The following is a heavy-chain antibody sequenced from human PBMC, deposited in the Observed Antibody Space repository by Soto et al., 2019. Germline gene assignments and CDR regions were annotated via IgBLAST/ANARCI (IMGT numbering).Heavy chain of an antibody. D-gene: IGHD3-22*01. CDR2: IWYDGSNK. Sequence: PGGVLRLYCAAPGFTFSSNGMHWVRQAPGKGLEWVAVIWYDGSNKYYADSVKGRFTISRDNSKNTLYLQMNSLRAEDTAVYYCAREKGKDYYDSSGYYHDAFDIWGQGTMVT. J-gene: IGHJ3*02. V-gene: IGHV3-33*01. CDR3: AREKGKDYYDSSGYYHDAFDI. CDR1: GFTFSSNG.